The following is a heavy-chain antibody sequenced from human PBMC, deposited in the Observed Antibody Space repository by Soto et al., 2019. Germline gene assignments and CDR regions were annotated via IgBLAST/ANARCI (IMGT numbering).Heavy chain of an antibody. J-gene: IGHJ6*02. V-gene: IGHV4-4*07. CDR1: AGSTRPCC. D-gene: IGHD3-3*01. CDR3: ARDLENDFWSGYYTPLGYYYGMAV. CDR2: IYTSGST. Sequence: PPEKRRDPRTGSAGSTRPCCKSGFRLPAGKRLEWIGRIYTSGSTNYNPSLKSGVTMSVDTSKNQFSLKLSSVTAADTAVYYCARDLENDFWSGYYTPLGYYYGMAVWCQCPTGT.